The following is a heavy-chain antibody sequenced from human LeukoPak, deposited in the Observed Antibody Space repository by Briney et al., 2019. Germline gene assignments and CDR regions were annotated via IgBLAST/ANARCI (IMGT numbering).Heavy chain of an antibody. Sequence: PGRSLRLSCAASGFTFSDYGMHWVRQAPGKGLEWVALISYDGGNKFYADSVGDRFTISRDNSKNTLFLQMNSLRIEDTAVYYCAKVFEVRGARRPKDYWGQGTLVIVSS. V-gene: IGHV3-30*18. CDR3: AKVFEVRGARRPKDY. J-gene: IGHJ4*02. CDR1: GFTFSDYG. D-gene: IGHD3-10*01. CDR2: ISYDGGNK.